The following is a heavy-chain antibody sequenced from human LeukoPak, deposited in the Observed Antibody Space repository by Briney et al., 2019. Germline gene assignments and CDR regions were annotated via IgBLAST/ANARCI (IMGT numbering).Heavy chain of an antibody. V-gene: IGHV3-74*01. D-gene: IGHD2-2*02. CDR3: HPLAYTNN. J-gene: IGHJ4*02. Sequence: RGSLRLSCAASGFTSSSYGMSWVRQAPGKGLEWVSVSKTDGTSTSYADSVKGRFTVSRDNAKNTLYLQMDSLRAEDTAVYYCHPLAYTNNWGQGTLVTVSS. CDR1: GFTSSSYG. CDR2: SKTDGTST.